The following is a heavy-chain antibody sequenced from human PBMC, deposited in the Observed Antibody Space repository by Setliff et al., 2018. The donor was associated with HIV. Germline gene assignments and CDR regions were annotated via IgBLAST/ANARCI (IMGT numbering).Heavy chain of an antibody. Sequence: ASVKVSCKASGGTFSSYAINWVRQTPGQGLEWMGGIIPMFGTRNYAQKFQGRVTITTDESTSTAYMELSSLGSEDTALYYCARGQSQGYAYSGSYGAFDIWGQGTMVTVSS. V-gene: IGHV1-69*05. D-gene: IGHD1-26*01. CDR3: ARGQSQGYAYSGSYGAFDI. CDR1: GGTFSSYA. CDR2: IIPMFGTR. J-gene: IGHJ3*02.